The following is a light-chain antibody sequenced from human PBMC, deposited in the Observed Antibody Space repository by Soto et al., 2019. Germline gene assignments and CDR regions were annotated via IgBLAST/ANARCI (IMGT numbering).Light chain of an antibody. V-gene: IGKV4-1*01. CDR3: QQYNNWPRT. J-gene: IGKJ1*01. CDR2: GAS. CDR1: QSVLYSSNNKNY. Sequence: DIVMTQSPDSLAVSLGERATVNYKSSQSVLYSSNNKNYLAWYQQTPGQAPRLLIYGASTRATGIPDRFRGSGSGTEFTLTISSLQSEDFAVYYCQQYNNWPRTFGQGTKVDIK.